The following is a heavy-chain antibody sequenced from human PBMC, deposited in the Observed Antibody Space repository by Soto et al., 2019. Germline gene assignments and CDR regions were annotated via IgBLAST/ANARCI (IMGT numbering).Heavy chain of an antibody. CDR1: GGSFSGYY. CDR3: ARESGSGWYVWFDP. J-gene: IGHJ5*02. Sequence: SETLSLTCAVYGGSFSGYYWSRIRQPPGKGLEWIGEINHSGSTNYNPSLKSRVTISVDASKNQFSLKLSSVTAADTAVYYCARESGSGWYVWFDPWGQGTLVTVSS. D-gene: IGHD6-19*01. V-gene: IGHV4-34*01. CDR2: INHSGST.